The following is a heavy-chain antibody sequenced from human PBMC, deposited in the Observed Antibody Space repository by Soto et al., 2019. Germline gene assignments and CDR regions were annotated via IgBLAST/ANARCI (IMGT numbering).Heavy chain of an antibody. CDR1: GYSFTSYW. V-gene: IGHV5-51*01. CDR2: IYPGDSDT. CDR3: ARTMAVARGYFSWFDP. J-gene: IGHJ5*02. Sequence: GESLKISCKGSGYSFTSYWIGWVRQMPGKGLEWMGIIYPGDSDTRYSPSFQGQVTISADKSISTAYLQWSSLKASDTAMYYCARTMAVARGYFSWFDPWGQGTLVTVSS. D-gene: IGHD6-19*01.